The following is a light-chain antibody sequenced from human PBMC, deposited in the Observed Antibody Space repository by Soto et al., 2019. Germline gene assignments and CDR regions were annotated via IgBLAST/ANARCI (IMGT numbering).Light chain of an antibody. CDR2: SDD. CDR1: SSNIGSNA. CDR3: AACRDSLNTWV. J-gene: IGLJ3*02. Sequence: QSVLTQPPSASGTPGQRVTISCSGSSSNIGSNAVSWYQHFPGTAPKVLIYSDDQRPSGVPARFSCSKSGTSASLAISGLRAEDEADYSCAACRDSLNTWVFGGGTKLTVL. V-gene: IGLV1-44*01.